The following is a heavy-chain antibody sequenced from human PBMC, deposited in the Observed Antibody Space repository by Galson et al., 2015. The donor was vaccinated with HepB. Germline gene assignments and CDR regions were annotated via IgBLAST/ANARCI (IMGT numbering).Heavy chain of an antibody. CDR2: ISTYNGNT. CDR3: ARDRGRSTTSYYMDV. CDR1: GYTFTNYG. D-gene: IGHD2-2*01. Sequence: SVKVSCKASGYTFTNYGISWVRRAPGHGLEWMGWISTYNGNTNYAQNLQGRVTMTTDTSASTAYMELRSLRSGDTALYYCARDRGRSTTSYYMDVWGKGTTVTVSS. J-gene: IGHJ6*03. V-gene: IGHV1-18*01.